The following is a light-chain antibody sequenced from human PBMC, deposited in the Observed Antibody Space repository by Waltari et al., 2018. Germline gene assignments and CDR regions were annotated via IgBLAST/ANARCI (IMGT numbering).Light chain of an antibody. CDR3: QQYNNWPQT. Sequence: EIVMTQSPGTLSVSPGERATLPCRASHSFNTNLAWYQQKPGQAPRLLSYGASTRATGIPARFSVSGSGTEFTLTITNLQSEDFAVYYCQQYNNWPQTFGQGTKLELK. J-gene: IGKJ2*01. CDR1: HSFNTN. CDR2: GAS. V-gene: IGKV3-15*01.